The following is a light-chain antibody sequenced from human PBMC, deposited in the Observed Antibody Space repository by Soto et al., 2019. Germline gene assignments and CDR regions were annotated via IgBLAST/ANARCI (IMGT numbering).Light chain of an antibody. CDR2: GTS. CDR3: QQYADSRT. V-gene: IGKV3-20*01. J-gene: IGKJ1*01. Sequence: EILLTQSPGTLSLSPGDKATLSCRASQTVSNNYLAWYQQKPGQAPRLSIYGTSTRATGIPDRFTGSGSGTDFTLTISRLEPEDFAVYYCQQYADSRTFGQGTKVEIK. CDR1: QTVSNNY.